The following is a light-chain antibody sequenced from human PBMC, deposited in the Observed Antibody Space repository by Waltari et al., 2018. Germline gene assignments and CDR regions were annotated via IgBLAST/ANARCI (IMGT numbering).Light chain of an antibody. Sequence: QSALTQPASVSGSPGQAINISCTGTNSHVGAYNLVSWYQQYPGRAPRLMIYEARNRPSGVSNRFSASESGNTASLTISGLQADDEADYYCCSYGGSYTWVFGGGTKVTVL. CDR1: NSHVGAYNL. CDR3: CSYGGSYTWV. J-gene: IGLJ3*02. CDR2: EAR. V-gene: IGLV2-23*01.